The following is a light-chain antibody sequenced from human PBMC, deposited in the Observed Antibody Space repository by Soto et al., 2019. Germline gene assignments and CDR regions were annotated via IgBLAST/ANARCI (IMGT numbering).Light chain of an antibody. V-gene: IGLV2-14*01. J-gene: IGLJ1*01. CDR2: EVI. Sequence: QSALTQPPSASGSPGQSVTISCTGTSSDIGAYNYVSWYQQHPGKAPKLMIYEVIKRPSGVSNRFSGSKSGNTASLTISGLQAEDEADYYCSSYTRSTTRVFGTGTKVTVL. CDR1: SSDIGAYNY. CDR3: SSYTRSTTRV.